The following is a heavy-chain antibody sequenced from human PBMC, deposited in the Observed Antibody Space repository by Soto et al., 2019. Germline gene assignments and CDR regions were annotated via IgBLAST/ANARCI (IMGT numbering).Heavy chain of an antibody. Sequence: EVQLLESGGGLVQPGGSLRLSCAASGFTFSSYAMSWVRQAPGKGLEWVSAISGSGGSTYYADSVKGRFTISRDNSKNPLYRQMNSLRAEDTAVYYCAKGTHSSYWYFDLWGRGTLVTVSS. CDR1: GFTFSSYA. CDR2: ISGSGGST. J-gene: IGHJ2*01. V-gene: IGHV3-23*01. CDR3: AKGTHSSYWYFDL. D-gene: IGHD4-4*01.